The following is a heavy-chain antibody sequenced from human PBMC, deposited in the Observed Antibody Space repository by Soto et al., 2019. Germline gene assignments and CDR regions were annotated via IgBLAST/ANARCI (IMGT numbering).Heavy chain of an antibody. CDR3: ARERRGCTYGGPWYYGMDV. V-gene: IGHV3-53*01. CDR1: GFTVSSNY. CDR2: IYSGGST. D-gene: IGHD3-10*01. J-gene: IGHJ6*01. Sequence: GGSLRLSCAASGFTVSSNYMSWVRQAPGKGLEWVSVIYSGGSTYYADSVKGRFTISRDNSKNTLYLQMNSLRAEDTAVYYCARERRGCTYGGPWYYGMDVWGQETTV.